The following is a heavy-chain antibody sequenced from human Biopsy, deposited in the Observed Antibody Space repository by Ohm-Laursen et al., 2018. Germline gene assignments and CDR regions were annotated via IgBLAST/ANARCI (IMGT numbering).Heavy chain of an antibody. J-gene: IGHJ6*02. CDR2: INHRGST. V-gene: IGHV4-34*01. Sequence: TLSLTCAVYGGSFSGYYWSWIRQPPGKGLEWIGEINHRGSTNYNLSLKSRVTISVDTSKNQFSLKLRSVTAADTAVYYCARAVDYYDPYYYYGLDVWGQGTTVTVSS. CDR3: ARAVDYYDPYYYYGLDV. D-gene: IGHD3-16*01. CDR1: GGSFSGYY.